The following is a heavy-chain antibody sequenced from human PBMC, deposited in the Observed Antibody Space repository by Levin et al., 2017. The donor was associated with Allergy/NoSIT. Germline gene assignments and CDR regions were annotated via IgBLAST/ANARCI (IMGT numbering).Heavy chain of an antibody. V-gene: IGHV3-48*03. J-gene: IGHJ6*02. CDR3: ARGELELRPNYYGMDV. CDR1: GFTFSSYE. Sequence: GGSLRLSCAASGFTFSSYEMNWVRQAPGKGLEWVSYISSSGSTIYYADSVKGRFTISRDNAKNSLYLQMNSLRAEDTAVYYCARGELELRPNYYGMDVWGQGTTVTVSS. D-gene: IGHD1-7*01. CDR2: ISSSGSTI.